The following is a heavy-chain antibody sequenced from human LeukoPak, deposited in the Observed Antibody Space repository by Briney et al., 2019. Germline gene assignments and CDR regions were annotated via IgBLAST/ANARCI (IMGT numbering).Heavy chain of an antibody. Sequence: GGSLRLSCAASGFTFSTYAMSWVRQAPGKGLEWVSAISGSGSSPYYADSVEGRFTISRDNSKNTLYLQMNSLRAEDTAVYYCAKWHSSGWYDPVWFDPWGQGTLVTVSS. J-gene: IGHJ5*02. CDR2: ISGSGSSP. CDR1: GFTFSTYA. V-gene: IGHV3-23*01. CDR3: AKWHSSGWYDPVWFDP. D-gene: IGHD6-19*01.